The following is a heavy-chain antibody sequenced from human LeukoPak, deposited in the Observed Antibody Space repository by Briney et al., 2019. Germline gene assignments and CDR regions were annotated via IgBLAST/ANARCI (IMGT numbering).Heavy chain of an antibody. CDR3: ARICGYYGGNFPGPYYFDY. D-gene: IGHD4-23*01. CDR1: GGSISSSSYY. Sequence: SETLSLTCTVSGGSISSSSYYWGWIRQPPGKGLEWIGSIYYSGSTYYNPSLKSRVTISVDTSKNQFSPKLSSVTAADTAVYYCARICGYYGGNFPGPYYFDYWGQGTLVTVSS. J-gene: IGHJ4*02. CDR2: IYYSGST. V-gene: IGHV4-39*07.